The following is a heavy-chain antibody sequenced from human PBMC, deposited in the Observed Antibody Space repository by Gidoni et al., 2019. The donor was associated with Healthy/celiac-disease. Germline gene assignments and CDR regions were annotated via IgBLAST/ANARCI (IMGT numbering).Heavy chain of an antibody. CDR3: ATDRGYGGYWPLDY. CDR1: RYTLTELS. D-gene: IGHD5-12*01. J-gene: IGHJ4*02. V-gene: IGHV1-24*01. Sequence: QVQLVPSGAAVQKPGASVKVSCKVSRYTLTELSLHWVRQAPGKGLEWMGGFDPEDGETIYAQKFQGRVTMTEDTSTDTAYMELSSLRSEDTAVYYCATDRGYGGYWPLDYWGQGTLVTVSS. CDR2: FDPEDGET.